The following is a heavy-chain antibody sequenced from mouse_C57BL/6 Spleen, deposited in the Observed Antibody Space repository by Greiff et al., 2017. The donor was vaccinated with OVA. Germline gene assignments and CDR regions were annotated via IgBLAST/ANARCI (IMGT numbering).Heavy chain of an antibody. D-gene: IGHD1-1*01. CDR2: ISSGSSTI. Sequence: VQLQQSGGGLVKPGGSLKLSCAASGFTFSDYGMHWVRQAPEKGLEWVAYISSGSSTIYYADTVKGRFTISRDNAKNTLFLQMTSLRSEDTAMYYCARQIDYGSSYYFDYWGQGTTLTVSS. CDR3: ARQIDYGSSYYFDY. J-gene: IGHJ2*01. CDR1: GFTFSDYG. V-gene: IGHV5-17*01.